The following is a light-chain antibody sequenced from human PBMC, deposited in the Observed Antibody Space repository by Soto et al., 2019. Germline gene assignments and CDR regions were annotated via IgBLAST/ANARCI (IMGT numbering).Light chain of an antibody. CDR3: YSYITNTVV. V-gene: IGLV2-14*01. CDR1: SSDVGGHNY. Sequence: QSALTQPASASGSPGQSITISCTGSSSDVGGHNYVSWYQHHPGKAPKLMLYEVSNRPSGVSSRFSGSKSGDTASLTIAGLQAEEDDYYCCYSYITNTVVFGGGTKLTVL. J-gene: IGLJ2*01. CDR2: EVS.